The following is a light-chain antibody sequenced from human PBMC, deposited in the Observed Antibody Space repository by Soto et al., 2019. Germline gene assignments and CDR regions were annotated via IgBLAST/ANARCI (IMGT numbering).Light chain of an antibody. CDR3: QTWGTGIHVV. CDR1: SGHSSYA. V-gene: IGLV4-69*01. J-gene: IGLJ2*01. Sequence: QLVLTQSPSASASLGASVKNTCTLSSGHSSYAIAWHQQQPEKGPRYLMKLDSDGSHTKGDAIPDRFSGSSSGAERYLTISSLQSEDEADYYCQTWGTGIHVVFGGVTKLTVL. CDR2: LDSDGSH.